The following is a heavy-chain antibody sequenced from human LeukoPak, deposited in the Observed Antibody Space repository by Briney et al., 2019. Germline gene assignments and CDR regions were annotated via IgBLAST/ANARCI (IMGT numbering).Heavy chain of an antibody. CDR3: ARGAAAGTLYYYYYGMDA. J-gene: IGHJ6*02. V-gene: IGHV3-30-3*01. CDR2: ISYDGSNK. D-gene: IGHD6-13*01. Sequence: GGSLRLSCAASGFTFSSYAMHWVRQAPGKGLEWVAVISYDGSNKYYADSVKGRFTISRDNSKNTLYLQMNSLRAEDTAVYYCARGAAAGTLYYYYYGMDAWGQGTTVTVSS. CDR1: GFTFSSYA.